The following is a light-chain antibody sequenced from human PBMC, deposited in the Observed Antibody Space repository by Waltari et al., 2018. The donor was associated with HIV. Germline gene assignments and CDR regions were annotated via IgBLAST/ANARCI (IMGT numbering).Light chain of an antibody. J-gene: IGKJ4*01. CDR2: WAS. CDR3: QQTYSIPPT. CDR1: QHVFYSSNNRNY. Sequence: DIVMTQSPDSLAVSLGERATIKCKSSQHVFYSSNNRNYLSWYQQKPGQPPKLIFYWASRRQSEVPDRFSGSGSGTDFTLTISSLQAEDVAVYFCQQTYSIPPTFGGGTNVEI. V-gene: IGKV4-1*01.